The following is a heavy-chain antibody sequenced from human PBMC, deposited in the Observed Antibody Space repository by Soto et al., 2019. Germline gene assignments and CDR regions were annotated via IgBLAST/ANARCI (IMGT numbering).Heavy chain of an antibody. Sequence: LQLQESGPGLVKPSETLSLTCTVSGGSISSSSYYWGWIRHPPGQGLEWIGSIYYSGSTYYNPSLKSRVTITEDPAMNHFALTLSSVAAEDTALNYCASQRPGITGTFYYSYGKDVWGQGTTVTVSS. D-gene: IGHD1-7*01. CDR3: ASQRPGITGTFYYSYGKDV. J-gene: IGHJ6*02. CDR2: IYYSGST. CDR1: GGSISSSSYY. V-gene: IGHV4-39*01.